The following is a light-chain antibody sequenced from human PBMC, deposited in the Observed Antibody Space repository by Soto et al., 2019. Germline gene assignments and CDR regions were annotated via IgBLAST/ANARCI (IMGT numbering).Light chain of an antibody. CDR3: MQATQSPWT. CDR1: QSLVHKDGNTY. Sequence: DIVVTQTPLSSPVALGQAASISCRSSQSLVHKDGNTYLSWFHQRPGQPPRFLIYKVSVRFSGVPDRFSGSGAGTDFTLTISRVETEDVGVYYGMQATQSPWTFGQGTKVEIK. CDR2: KVS. J-gene: IGKJ1*01. V-gene: IGKV2-24*01.